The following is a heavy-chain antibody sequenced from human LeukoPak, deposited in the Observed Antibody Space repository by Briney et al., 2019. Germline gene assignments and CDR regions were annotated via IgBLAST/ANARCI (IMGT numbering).Heavy chain of an antibody. Sequence: PGGSLRLSCAPSGFTFSDYHMSWIRQAPRKGLEWVSYITPGGEMMYFADSVKGRCTISRDNANNSLFLQMNSLTADDTAFYYCASGRDILVAGPGGYFDFWGQGTLVTVSS. CDR1: GFTFSDYH. CDR2: ITPGGEMM. D-gene: IGHD6-19*01. V-gene: IGHV3-11*01. CDR3: ASGRDILVAGPGGYFDF. J-gene: IGHJ4*02.